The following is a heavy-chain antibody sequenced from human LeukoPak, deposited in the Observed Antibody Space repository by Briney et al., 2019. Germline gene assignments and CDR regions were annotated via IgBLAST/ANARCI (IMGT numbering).Heavy chain of an antibody. Sequence: SETLSLTCTVSGSSISSYYWSWIRQPPRKGLEWIGYIYYIGSTNYNPSLKSRVTISVDTSKNQFSLKLSSVTAADTAVYYCARQGVWFGELDYYYGMDVWGQGTTVSVSS. CDR3: ARQGVWFGELDYYYGMDV. CDR1: GSSISSYY. CDR2: IYYIGST. V-gene: IGHV4-59*01. D-gene: IGHD3-10*01. J-gene: IGHJ6*02.